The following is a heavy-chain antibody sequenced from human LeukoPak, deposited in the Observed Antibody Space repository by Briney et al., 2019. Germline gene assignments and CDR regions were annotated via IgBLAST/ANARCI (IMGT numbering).Heavy chain of an antibody. CDR1: GGSISSYY. Sequence: SETLSLTCTVSGGSISSYYWSWIRQPPGRGLEWIGYIYYSGSTNYNPSLKSRVTISVDTSKNQFSLKLGSVTAADTAVYYCAREEALGSGSFDYWGQGTLVTVSS. D-gene: IGHD1-26*01. CDR3: AREEALGSGSFDY. CDR2: IYYSGST. V-gene: IGHV4-59*01. J-gene: IGHJ4*02.